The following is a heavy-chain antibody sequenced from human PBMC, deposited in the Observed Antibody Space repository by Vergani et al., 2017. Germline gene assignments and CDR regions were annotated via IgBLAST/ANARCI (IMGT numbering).Heavy chain of an antibody. V-gene: IGHV3-23*01. CDR1: GFTFSSYA. CDR3: AKLQTLYCSSTSCYTGGMDV. Sequence: EVQLLESGGGLVQPGGSLRLSCAASGFTFSSYAMSWVRQAPGKGLEWVSAISGSGGSTYYADSVKGRFTISRATSKHKLYLQMTSLRAEDTAVYYCAKLQTLYCSSTSCYTGGMDVWGQGTTVTVSS. D-gene: IGHD2-2*02. CDR2: ISGSGGST. J-gene: IGHJ6*02.